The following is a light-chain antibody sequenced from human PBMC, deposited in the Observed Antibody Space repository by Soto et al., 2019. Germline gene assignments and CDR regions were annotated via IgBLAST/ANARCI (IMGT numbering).Light chain of an antibody. CDR1: QGISSY. V-gene: IGKV1-8*01. J-gene: IGKJ1*01. Sequence: AIRMTQSPSSLSASTGDRVTITCRASQGISSYLAWYQHKPGKAPKLLIYAASTLQGGVPSRFGGSGSGTDFTLTISCLQSADFAAYDCRQYYSYLWTCGQGTKVEIK. CDR3: RQYYSYLWT. CDR2: AAS.